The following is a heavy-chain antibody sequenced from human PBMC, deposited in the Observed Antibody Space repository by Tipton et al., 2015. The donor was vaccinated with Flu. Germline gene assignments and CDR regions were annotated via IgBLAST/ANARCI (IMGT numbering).Heavy chain of an antibody. CDR1: GFTVSSKY. V-gene: IGHV3-66*02. CDR2: IYSGGTT. CDR3: ARGRVVSSGNYHPFDY. J-gene: IGHJ4*02. Sequence: SLRLSCAASGFTVSSKYLSWVRQAPGKGLEWVSTIYSGGTTYYADSVKGRFTISRDNSKNTMYVQMNRLRVEDTAVYYCARGRVVSSGNYHPFDYWGQGTLVTVSS. D-gene: IGHD3-22*01.